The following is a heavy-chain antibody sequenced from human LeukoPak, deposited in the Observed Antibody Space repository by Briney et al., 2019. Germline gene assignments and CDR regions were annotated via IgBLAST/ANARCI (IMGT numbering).Heavy chain of an antibody. CDR1: GGSISSHY. CDR2: IYFSGST. Sequence: PSETLSLTCTVSGGSISSHYWSWIRQPPGKGLEWIGYIYFSGSTNYNPSLKSRVTISIDTPNNQFSLKLSSVPAADTGVYYCARGLGAVAGRIYDGFDMWGQGTMVTVSS. J-gene: IGHJ3*02. V-gene: IGHV4-59*11. D-gene: IGHD6-19*01. CDR3: ARGLGAVAGRIYDGFDM.